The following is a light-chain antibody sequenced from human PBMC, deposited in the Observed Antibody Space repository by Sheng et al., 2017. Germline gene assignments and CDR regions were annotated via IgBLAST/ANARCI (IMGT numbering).Light chain of an antibody. CDR2: AAS. J-gene: IGKJ5*01. V-gene: IGKV1-9*01. Sequence: IQMTQSPSSLSASVGDRVTITCRASQGISSYLDWYQQKPGKAPKLLIYAASTLQSGVPSRFSGSGSGTEFTLTISSLQPEDFATYYCQQLNSYPITFGQGTRLEI. CDR1: QGISSY. CDR3: QQLNSYPIT.